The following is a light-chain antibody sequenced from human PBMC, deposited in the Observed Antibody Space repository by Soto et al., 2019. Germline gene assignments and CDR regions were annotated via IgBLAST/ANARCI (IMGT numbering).Light chain of an antibody. J-gene: IGLJ2*01. CDR3: GAWDNSLSGGL. V-gene: IGLV1-51*02. CDR1: ASNIGNNY. CDR2: ENY. Sequence: QSVLTQPPSVSAAPGQKVTISCSGSASNIGNNYVSWYQQLPGTAPKLLIYENYERPSGIPDRFSASKSGTSATLGITGLPIGDEADYYCGAWDNSLSGGLFGGGTQLTVL.